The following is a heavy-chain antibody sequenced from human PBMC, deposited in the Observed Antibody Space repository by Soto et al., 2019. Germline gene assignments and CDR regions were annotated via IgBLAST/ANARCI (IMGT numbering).Heavy chain of an antibody. Sequence: GGSLRLSCAASGFTFSSYSMNWVRQAPGKGLEWVSSISSSSSYIYYADSVKGRFTISRDNAKNSLYLQMNSLRAEDTAVYYCARDPRVVVVPAAMGGWFDPWGQGTLVTVSS. J-gene: IGHJ5*02. V-gene: IGHV3-21*01. CDR2: ISSSSSYI. CDR3: ARDPRVVVVPAAMGGWFDP. D-gene: IGHD2-2*01. CDR1: GFTFSSYS.